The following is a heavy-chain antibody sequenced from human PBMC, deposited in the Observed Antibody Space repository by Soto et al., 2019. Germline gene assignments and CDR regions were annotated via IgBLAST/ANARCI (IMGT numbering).Heavy chain of an antibody. CDR2: ISGSGGST. CDR3: AKGSAPLIAAAGTSYYFDY. V-gene: IGHV3-23*01. Sequence: GGSLRLSCAASGFTFSSYAMSWVRQAPGKGLEWVSAISGSGGSTYYADSVKGRFTISRDNSKNTLYLQMNSPRAEDTAVYYCAKGSAPLIAAAGTSYYFDYWGQGTQVTVSS. CDR1: GFTFSSYA. D-gene: IGHD6-13*01. J-gene: IGHJ4*02.